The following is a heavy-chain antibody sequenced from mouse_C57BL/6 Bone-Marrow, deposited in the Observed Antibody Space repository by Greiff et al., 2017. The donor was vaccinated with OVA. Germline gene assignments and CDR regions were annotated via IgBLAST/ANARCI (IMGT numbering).Heavy chain of an antibody. CDR3: TLLYSNYVDYAMDY. Sequence: EVKVEESGGGLVQPGGSMKLSCAASGFTFSDAWMDWVRQSPEKGLEWVAEIRNKANNHATYYAESVKGRFTISRDDSKSSVYLQMNSLRAEDTGIYYCTLLYSNYVDYAMDYWGQGTSVTVSS. V-gene: IGHV6-6*01. CDR2: IRNKANNHAT. D-gene: IGHD2-5*01. CDR1: GFTFSDAW. J-gene: IGHJ4*01.